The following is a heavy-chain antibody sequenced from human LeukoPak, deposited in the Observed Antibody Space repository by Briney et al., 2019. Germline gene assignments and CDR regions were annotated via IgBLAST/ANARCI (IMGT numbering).Heavy chain of an antibody. D-gene: IGHD2-2*01. Sequence: GASVKVSCKASGYTFTIYGISWVRQAPGQGLEWMGWISAYNGNTNYAQKLQGRVTMTTDTSTSTAYMELRSLRSDDTAVCYCARDLVVVPAARNAFDIWGQGTMVTVSS. V-gene: IGHV1-18*01. CDR2: ISAYNGNT. CDR3: ARDLVVVPAARNAFDI. CDR1: GYTFTIYG. J-gene: IGHJ3*02.